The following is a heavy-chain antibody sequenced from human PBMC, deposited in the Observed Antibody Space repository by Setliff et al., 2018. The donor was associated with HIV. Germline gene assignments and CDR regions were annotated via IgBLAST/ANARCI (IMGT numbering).Heavy chain of an antibody. D-gene: IGHD2-15*01. CDR1: GGSISNYY. CDR3: AREKGFGGATGWFDP. J-gene: IGHJ5*02. Sequence: SSETLSLTCSVSGGSISNYYWTWIRQPAGKGLEWVGRIYTSGKANYNPSLKSRVTMSIDTSRNQFSLKLSSVTAADTAVYYCAREKGFGGATGWFDPWGQGTLVTVSS. CDR2: IYTSGKA. V-gene: IGHV4-4*07.